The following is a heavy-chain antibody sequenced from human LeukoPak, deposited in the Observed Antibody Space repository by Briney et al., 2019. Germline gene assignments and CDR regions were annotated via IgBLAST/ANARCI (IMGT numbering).Heavy chain of an antibody. CDR1: GFTFSSYA. Sequence: PGGSLRLSCAASGFTFSSYAMSGVRQAPGKGLEWVSAISGSGGSTYYADSVKGRFTISRDNSKNTLYLQMNSRRAEDTAVYFCAEDWIVGATTSFFDYWGRRTLVSVS. D-gene: IGHD1-26*01. CDR2: ISGSGGST. V-gene: IGHV3-23*01. CDR3: AEDWIVGATTSFFDY. J-gene: IGHJ4*02.